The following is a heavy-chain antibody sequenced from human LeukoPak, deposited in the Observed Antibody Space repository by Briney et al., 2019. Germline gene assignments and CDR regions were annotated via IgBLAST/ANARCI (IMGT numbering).Heavy chain of an antibody. CDR3: ARDQSSSGSFDY. V-gene: IGHV3-33*01. D-gene: IGHD3-22*01. CDR1: GFTFSTYG. Sequence: SGRALRLSCAASGFTFSTYGMHWGRQAPGKGVEGVAVIWYDGSNKYYADSVKGRFTISRDNSKNPLYLQMNSLRAEDTAVYYCARDQSSSGSFDYWGQGTLVTVSS. CDR2: IWYDGSNK. J-gene: IGHJ4*02.